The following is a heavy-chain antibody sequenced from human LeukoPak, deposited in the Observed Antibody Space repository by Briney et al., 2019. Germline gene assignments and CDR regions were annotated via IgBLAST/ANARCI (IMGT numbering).Heavy chain of an antibody. CDR3: AREMGDDFYYFDY. CDR2: INHSGST. D-gene: IGHD1-26*01. V-gene: IGHV4-34*01. J-gene: IGHJ4*02. Sequence: PSETLSLTCSVADGSIRNYYWSWIRQPPGKGLEWIGEINHSGSTYYNPSLKSRVTISVDTSKNQFSLKLSSVTAADTAVYYCAREMGDDFYYFDYWGQGTLVTVSS. CDR1: DGSIRNYY.